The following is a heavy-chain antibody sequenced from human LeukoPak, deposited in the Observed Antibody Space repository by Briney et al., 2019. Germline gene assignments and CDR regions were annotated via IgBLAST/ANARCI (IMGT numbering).Heavy chain of an antibody. D-gene: IGHD3-10*02. CDR1: GFTFSAYS. Sequence: GGSLRLSCAASGFTFSAYSMNWVRQAPGKGLEWVSSISSSSSYIYYADSVKGRFTISRDNAKNSLYLQMNSLRAEDTAVYYCAELGITMIGGVWGKGTTVTISS. CDR2: ISSSSSYI. V-gene: IGHV3-21*01. J-gene: IGHJ6*04. CDR3: AELGITMIGGV.